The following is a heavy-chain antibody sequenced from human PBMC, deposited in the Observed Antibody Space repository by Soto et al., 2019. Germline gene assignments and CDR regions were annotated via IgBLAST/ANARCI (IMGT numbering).Heavy chain of an antibody. CDR3: ARGRVYGSGSGFYGMDV. CDR1: GGSFSGYY. CDR2: INHSGST. V-gene: IGHV4-34*01. D-gene: IGHD3-10*01. Sequence: QVQLQQWGAGLLKPSETLSLTCAVYGGSFSGYYWSWIRQPPGKGLEWIGEINHSGSTNYNPSLKSRVTISVDTPKNQFSLKLSSVTAADTAVYYCARGRVYGSGSGFYGMDVWGQGTTVTVSS. J-gene: IGHJ6*02.